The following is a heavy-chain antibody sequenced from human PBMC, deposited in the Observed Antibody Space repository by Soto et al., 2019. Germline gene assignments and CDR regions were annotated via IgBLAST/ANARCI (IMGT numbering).Heavy chain of an antibody. Sequence: GASVKVSCKASGGTLSSYTFSWVRQAPGQGLEWMGIINPSGGGTNYAKQFQGRFTMTGDTSTSTVYMELSSLRFEDTAVYYCASGYCSSTSCLDYWGQGTLVTVSS. CDR3: ASGYCSSTSCLDY. CDR2: INPSGGGT. V-gene: IGHV1-46*01. CDR1: GGTLSSYT. D-gene: IGHD2-2*03. J-gene: IGHJ4*02.